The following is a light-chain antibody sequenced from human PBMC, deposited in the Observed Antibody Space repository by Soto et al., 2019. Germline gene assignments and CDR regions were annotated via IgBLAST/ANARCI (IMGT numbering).Light chain of an antibody. CDR3: QQYKDWHPLT. CDR2: GAS. Sequence: EIVMTQSPVTLSASPGERVTLSCRASQSVNINLAWYQQRPGQAPRVLIYGASNRASGIPDRFSGSGSGTDFTLTISSLEHDDFALYYCQQYKDWHPLTFGGGTRVEIK. CDR1: QSVNIN. V-gene: IGKV3D-15*01. J-gene: IGKJ4*01.